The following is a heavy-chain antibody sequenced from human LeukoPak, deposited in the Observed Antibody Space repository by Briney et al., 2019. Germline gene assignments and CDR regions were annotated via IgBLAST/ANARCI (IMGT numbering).Heavy chain of an antibody. CDR2: VYHSGST. V-gene: IGHV4-38-2*02. Sequence: SETLSLTCTVSDYSISSGYYWGWIRQPPGKGLEWIGSVYHSGSTYYNPSLKSRVTISVDRTKNQFSLKLNSVTAADMAVYYCAIVDSSGWYSLDYWGQGTLVTVSS. CDR3: AIVDSSGWYSLDY. CDR1: DYSISSGYY. J-gene: IGHJ4*02. D-gene: IGHD6-19*01.